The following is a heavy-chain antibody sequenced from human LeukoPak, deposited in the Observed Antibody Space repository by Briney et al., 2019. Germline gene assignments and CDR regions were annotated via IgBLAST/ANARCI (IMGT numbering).Heavy chain of an antibody. CDR1: GFTFSSYS. CDR3: ARDGRGYSYGYPLDS. CDR2: ISSSSSTI. D-gene: IGHD5-18*01. J-gene: IGHJ4*02. Sequence: GGSLRLSCAASGFTFSSYSMSWVRQAPGKGREWVSYISSSSSTIYYADSVKGRFTISRDNAKNSLYLQMNSLRAEDTAVYYCARDGRGYSYGYPLDSWGQGTLVTVSS. V-gene: IGHV3-48*01.